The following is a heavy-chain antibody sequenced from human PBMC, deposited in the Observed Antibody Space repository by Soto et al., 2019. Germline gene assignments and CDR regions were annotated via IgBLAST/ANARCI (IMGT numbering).Heavy chain of an antibody. Sequence: QVQLQESGPGLVKPSGTLSLTCAVSGGSISRSNWWTGVRQPPGKGLEWIGEIDHSGSTNYNPSLKSRVSFSVDKSNNQFSLRLTSVTAEDTAVYYCASKVDTTLGYWGQGTLVTVSS. CDR3: ASKVDTTLGY. CDR2: IDHSGST. V-gene: IGHV4-4*02. J-gene: IGHJ4*02. D-gene: IGHD5-18*01. CDR1: GGSISRSNW.